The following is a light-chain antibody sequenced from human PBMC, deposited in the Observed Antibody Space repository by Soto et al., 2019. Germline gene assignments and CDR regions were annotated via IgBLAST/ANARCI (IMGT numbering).Light chain of an antibody. CDR1: SYNIGSNY. J-gene: IGLJ1*01. V-gene: IGLV1-47*01. CDR2: RNN. Sequence: QPVLTHPPSASGTPWQRVTISCSGSSYNIGSNYVYWYQQLPGTAPKLLIYRNNQRPSGVPDRFSGSKSGTSASLAISGLRSEDEANYYCAAWDYSLSGYVFGTGXKVTVL. CDR3: AAWDYSLSGYV.